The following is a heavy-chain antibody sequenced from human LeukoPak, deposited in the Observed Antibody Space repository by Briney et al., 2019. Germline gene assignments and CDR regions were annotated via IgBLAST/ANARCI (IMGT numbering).Heavy chain of an antibody. CDR2: IYQSGTT. D-gene: IGHD4-11*01. Sequence: SETLSLICTVSANSVSSGYYWGWIRQPPGKGLEWIGNIYQSGTTYNNPSLKSRVTISIDTSKNQFSLKLSSVTAADTAVYYCARVTYSTYESLDFWGQGTLVTVSS. J-gene: IGHJ4*02. CDR3: ARVTYSTYESLDF. V-gene: IGHV4-38-2*02. CDR1: ANSVSSGYY.